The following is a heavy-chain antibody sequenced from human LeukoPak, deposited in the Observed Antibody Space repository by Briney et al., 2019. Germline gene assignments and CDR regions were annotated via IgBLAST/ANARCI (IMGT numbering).Heavy chain of an antibody. J-gene: IGHJ5*02. Sequence: PGGSLRLSCAASGFTFSSYDMHWVRQATGKGLEWVSAIGTAGDTYYPDSVKGRFTISRDNSKNTLYLQMNSLRAEDTAIYYCAKYFYASVSFDAWGQGTLVTVSS. D-gene: IGHD3-10*01. V-gene: IGHV3-13*01. CDR2: IGTAGDT. CDR1: GFTFSSYD. CDR3: AKYFYASVSFDA.